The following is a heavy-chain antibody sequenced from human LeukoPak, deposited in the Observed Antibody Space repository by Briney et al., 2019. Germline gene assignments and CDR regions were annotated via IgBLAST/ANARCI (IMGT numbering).Heavy chain of an antibody. Sequence: GRSLRLSCAASGFTFSSYGMHWVRQAPVKGLEWVAVISFDGSNKYYADSVKGRFIITRDNSKNTLYLQMNSLRAEDTAVYYCAKDRRVLRFFEWLIDVWGQGTTVTVSS. J-gene: IGHJ6*02. D-gene: IGHD3-3*01. CDR3: AKDRRVLRFFEWLIDV. CDR2: ISFDGSNK. CDR1: GFTFSSYG. V-gene: IGHV3-30*18.